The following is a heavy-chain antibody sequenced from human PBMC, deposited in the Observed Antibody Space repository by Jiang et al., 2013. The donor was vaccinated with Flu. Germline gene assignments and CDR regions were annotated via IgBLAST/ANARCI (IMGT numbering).Heavy chain of an antibody. Sequence: LLKPSETLSLTCTVSGGSISSSSYYWGWIRQPPGKGLEWIGSIYYSGSTYYNPSLKSRVTISVDTSKNQFSLKLSSVTAADTAVYYCVVFVGRAAGPKQTKPEDYWGQGTLVTVSS. CDR1: GGSISSSSYY. J-gene: IGHJ4*02. V-gene: IGHV4-39*01. D-gene: IGHD6-13*01. CDR2: IYYSGST. CDR3: VVFVGRAAGPKQTKPEDY.